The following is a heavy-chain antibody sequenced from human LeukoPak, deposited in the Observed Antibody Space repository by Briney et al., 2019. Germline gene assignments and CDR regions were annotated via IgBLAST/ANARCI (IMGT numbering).Heavy chain of an antibody. Sequence: GGSLRLSCAASGFTFSSYAMHWVRQAPGKGLEWVAVISYDGSNKYYADSVKGRFTISRDNSKNTLYLQMNSLRAEDTAVYYCAKVGDCSSTSCYYYHYYMDVWGKGTTVTVSS. CDR2: ISYDGSNK. J-gene: IGHJ6*03. V-gene: IGHV3-30-3*01. CDR1: GFTFSSYA. D-gene: IGHD2-2*01. CDR3: AKVGDCSSTSCYYYHYYMDV.